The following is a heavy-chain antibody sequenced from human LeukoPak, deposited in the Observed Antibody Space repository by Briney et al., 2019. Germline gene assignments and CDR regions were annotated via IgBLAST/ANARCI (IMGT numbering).Heavy chain of an antibody. J-gene: IGHJ4*02. V-gene: IGHV3-7*01. CDR3: ARGGVIAARPSEY. D-gene: IGHD6-6*01. CDR1: GFTFSTYW. Sequence: PGGSLRLSCAASGFTFSTYWMSWVRQAPGKGLEWVANIKQDGSEKYYVDSVKGRFTISRDNTKKSLYLQMNSLRAEDTAVYYCARGGVIAARPSEYWGQGTLVTVSS. CDR2: IKQDGSEK.